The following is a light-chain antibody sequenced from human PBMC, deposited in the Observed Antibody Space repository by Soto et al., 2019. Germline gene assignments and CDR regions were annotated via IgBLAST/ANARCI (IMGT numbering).Light chain of an antibody. V-gene: IGKV1-5*03. CDR1: QTIYSW. CDR3: QQYNLHAPWT. J-gene: IGKJ1*01. Sequence: DIQMTQSPSALSASVGDRVTITCRASQTIYSWLAWYQKKPGKAPKLQLYQASSLESGVPSRLSGSASGTELTLTISSLQADDFATYYCQQYNLHAPWTVGQGPKVDIK. CDR2: QAS.